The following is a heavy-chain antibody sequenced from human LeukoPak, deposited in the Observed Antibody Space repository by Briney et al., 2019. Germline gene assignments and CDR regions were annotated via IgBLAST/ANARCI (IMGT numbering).Heavy chain of an antibody. D-gene: IGHD3-3*01. CDR1: VYTFTYLY. CDR2: INPNNGNT. V-gene: IGHV1-46*01. CDR3: ARGAESGKDFDY. Sequence: ASVKVSFQSRVYTFTYLYIHVVGQVPGQGLEWMGIINPNNGNTDYAQKFQGRVTLTSDTSTSTVYMDLNNLDSEDTAVYYCARGAESGKDFDYWGQGTLVTVSS. J-gene: IGHJ4*02.